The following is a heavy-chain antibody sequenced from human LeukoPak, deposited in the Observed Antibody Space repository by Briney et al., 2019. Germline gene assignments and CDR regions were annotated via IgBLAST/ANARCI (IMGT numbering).Heavy chain of an antibody. V-gene: IGHV3-66*01. CDR1: GFTVSSNY. CDR2: IYSGGST. Sequence: QAGGSLRLFCAASGFTVSSNYMSWVRQAPGKGLEWVSVIYSGGSTYYADSVKGRFTISRDNSKNTLYLQMNSLRAEDTAVYYCARSTVTFNWFDPWGQGTLVTVSS. J-gene: IGHJ5*02. CDR3: ARSTVTFNWFDP. D-gene: IGHD4-11*01.